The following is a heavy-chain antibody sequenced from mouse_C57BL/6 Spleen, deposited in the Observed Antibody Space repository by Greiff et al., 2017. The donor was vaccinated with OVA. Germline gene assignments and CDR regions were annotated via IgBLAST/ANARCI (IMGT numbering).Heavy chain of an antibody. CDR2: ISAGGSYT. V-gene: IGHV5-4*01. J-gene: IGHJ3*01. CDR3: AGDEDGYQAWFAY. D-gene: IGHD2-3*01. CDR1: GFTFSSYA. Sequence: EVQLVESGGGLVKPGGSLKLSCAASGFTFSSYAMPWVRQTPEQRLEWVATISAGGSYTNYPHNVKGRSTISTDNAYNNPYLQMSHLKSEDTAVYYCAGDEDGYQAWFAYWGQGVLVTVA.